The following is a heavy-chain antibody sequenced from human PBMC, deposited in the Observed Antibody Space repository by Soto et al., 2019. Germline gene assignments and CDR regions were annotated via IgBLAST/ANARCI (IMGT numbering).Heavy chain of an antibody. CDR2: IYHSGSS. Sequence: QLQLQESGSGLVKPSQTLSLTCAVSGGSISSGGYSWSWIRQPPGKGLEWIGYIYHSGSSYFNPSLKSRVTIALDRAKNQFSLKLSSVTAADTAVYYCARGGGWTFDYWGQGTLVTVSS. J-gene: IGHJ4*02. CDR1: GGSISSGGYS. V-gene: IGHV4-30-2*01. D-gene: IGHD2-15*01. CDR3: ARGGGWTFDY.